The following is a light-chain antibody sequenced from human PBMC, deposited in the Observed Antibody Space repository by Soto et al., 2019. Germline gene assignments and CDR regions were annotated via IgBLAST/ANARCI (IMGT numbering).Light chain of an antibody. CDR1: SIDVGGYNY. CDR2: EVS. Sequence: QSVMTQPPSASGSPEQSVTISCTGTSIDVGGYNYVSWYQQHPGKSLKLMIYEVSKRPSGVPDRLSGSKSGNTASLTVSGLQAEDEADYYCSLYAGSNIHYVFGTGTKVTVL. V-gene: IGLV2-8*01. J-gene: IGLJ1*01. CDR3: SLYAGSNIHYV.